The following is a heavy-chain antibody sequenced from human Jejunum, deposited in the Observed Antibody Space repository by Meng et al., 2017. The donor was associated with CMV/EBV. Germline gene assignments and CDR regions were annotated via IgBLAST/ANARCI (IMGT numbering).Heavy chain of an antibody. J-gene: IGHJ4*02. V-gene: IGHV1-2*06. Sequence: QVLLVQSGAEVKKPGASLKVACKTSGYTFPGYFIPWVRQAPGQGLEWMGRINPNTAATDYAQKFQGRVTMIGDTSTNTVYLEMNSLRSGDTAVYYCARRHDIDLFFDYWGQGSLVTVSS. D-gene: IGHD3-9*01. CDR3: ARRHDIDLFFDY. CDR1: GYTFPGYF. CDR2: INPNTAAT.